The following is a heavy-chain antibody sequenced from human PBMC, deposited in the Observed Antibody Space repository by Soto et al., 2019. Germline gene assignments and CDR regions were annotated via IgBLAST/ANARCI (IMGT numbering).Heavy chain of an antibody. J-gene: IGHJ4*02. D-gene: IGHD1-26*01. V-gene: IGHV4-34*01. CDR1: GGSFSGYY. CDR2: INYGGST. CDR3: ARALGLVGGHKALDY. Sequence: QVQLQQWGAGLLKPSETLSLTCAVYGGSFSGYYWSWIRQPPGKGLEWIGEINYGGSTNYNPSLKSRFTISVDTSKNQFSLKLSSVTAADTAVYYCARALGLVGGHKALDYWGQGTLVTVSS.